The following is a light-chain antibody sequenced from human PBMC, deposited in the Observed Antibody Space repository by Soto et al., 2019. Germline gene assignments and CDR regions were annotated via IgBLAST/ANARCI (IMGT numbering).Light chain of an antibody. V-gene: IGLV6-57*04. J-gene: IGLJ3*02. CDR2: EDN. Sequence: NFMLTQPHSVSESPGKTVTISCTRSSGSIASNNVQWYQQRPGSAPTTVIYEDNQRPSGVHDRFSGSIDRSSNSASLTICGLKTEEEADYYCQSYDSSNWVFGGGTKVTVL. CDR1: SGSIASNN. CDR3: QSYDSSNWV.